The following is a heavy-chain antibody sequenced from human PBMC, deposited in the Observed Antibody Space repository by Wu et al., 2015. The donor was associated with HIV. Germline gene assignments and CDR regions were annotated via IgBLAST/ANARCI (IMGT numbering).Heavy chain of an antibody. CDR2: INPSGGST. CDR1: GYTFINSF. V-gene: IGHV1-46*01. Sequence: QVQLAQSGAEVKKPGASVNLSCKASGYTFINSFIHWVRQAPGQGLEWMGIINPSGGSTDYGQNFQGRVTMTRDTSTSTVYMKLSGLTSDDTAVNFCTRGPDFDYWGQGTLVTVSS. J-gene: IGHJ4*02. CDR3: TRGPDFDY.